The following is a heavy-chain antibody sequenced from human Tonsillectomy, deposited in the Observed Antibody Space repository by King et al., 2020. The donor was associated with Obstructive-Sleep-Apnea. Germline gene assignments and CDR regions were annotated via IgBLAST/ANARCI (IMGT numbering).Heavy chain of an antibody. V-gene: IGHV3-30-3*01. CDR3: ARDVHYDILIGFRFDY. CDR2: SSYDGDNK. Sequence: VQLVESGGGVVQPGRSLRLSCAASGFTFSGYSMHWIRQAPGKGLEWVAVSSYDGDNKYYADSVEGRFTISSDNSNNKLFLQVNSLRAEDTALDYFARDVHYDILIGFRFDYWGQGSLVTVSS. D-gene: IGHD3-9*01. J-gene: IGHJ4*02. CDR1: GFTFSGYS.